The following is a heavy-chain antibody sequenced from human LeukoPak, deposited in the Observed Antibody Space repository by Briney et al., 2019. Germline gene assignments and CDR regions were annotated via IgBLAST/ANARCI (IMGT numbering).Heavy chain of an antibody. Sequence: ASVKVSCKASGYTFTSYYMHWVRQAPGQGLEWMGIINPSGGSTSYAQKLQGRVTMTTDTSTSTAYMELRTLKSDDTAVYYCARDGHSSGLGWFDPWGQGTLVTVSS. V-gene: IGHV1-46*01. CDR2: INPSGGST. D-gene: IGHD6-19*01. CDR3: ARDGHSSGLGWFDP. CDR1: GYTFTSYY. J-gene: IGHJ5*02.